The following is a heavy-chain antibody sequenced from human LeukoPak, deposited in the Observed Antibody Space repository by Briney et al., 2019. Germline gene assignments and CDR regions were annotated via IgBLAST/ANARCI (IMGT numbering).Heavy chain of an antibody. CDR1: GYTLTELS. CDR3: ATSPTSHWFSYFDY. CDR2: FDPEDGET. J-gene: IGHJ4*02. D-gene: IGHD3-9*01. V-gene: IGHV1-24*01. Sequence: ASVKVSCKVSGYTLTELSMHWVRQALGKGLEWMGGFDPEDGETIYAQKSQGRVTMTEDTSTDTAYMELSSLRSEDTAVYYCATSPTSHWFSYFDYWGQGTLVTVSS.